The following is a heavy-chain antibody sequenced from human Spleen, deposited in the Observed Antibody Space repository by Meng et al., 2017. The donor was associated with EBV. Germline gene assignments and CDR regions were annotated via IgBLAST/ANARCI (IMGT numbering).Heavy chain of an antibody. D-gene: IGHD6-13*01. J-gene: IGHJ5*02. CDR2: IHAGNGNT. Sequence: QVHLCTCGPEGERPGASVKGTCNASVNTFTSVAMNWLRQAPGKRLEGMGWIHAGNGNTKYSQRFQGRVTISRDTSARTAYMELSSLRSEDTAVYDCARDNSSWFNWFDPWGQGTLVTVSS. CDR3: ARDNSSWFNWFDP. V-gene: IGHV1-3*01. CDR1: VNTFTSVA.